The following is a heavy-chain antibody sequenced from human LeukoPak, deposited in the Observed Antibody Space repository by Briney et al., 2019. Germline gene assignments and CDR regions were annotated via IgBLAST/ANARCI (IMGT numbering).Heavy chain of an antibody. J-gene: IGHJ4*02. Sequence: SVKVSCKASGYTFTGYYMHWVRQAPGQGLEWMGWINPNSGGTNCAQKFQGRVTMTRDTSISTAYMELSRLRSDDTAVYYCARDYYDSSGYSSSGYYFDYWGQGTLVTVSS. CDR2: INPNSGGT. CDR1: GYTFTGYY. V-gene: IGHV1-2*02. D-gene: IGHD3-22*01. CDR3: ARDYYDSSGYSSSGYYFDY.